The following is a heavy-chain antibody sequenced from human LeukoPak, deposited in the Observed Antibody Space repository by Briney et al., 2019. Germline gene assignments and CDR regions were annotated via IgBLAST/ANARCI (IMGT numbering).Heavy chain of an antibody. J-gene: IGHJ4*02. CDR1: GGSLSGYY. Sequence: SETLSLTCTVPGGSLSGYYWNWIRQSPERGLEGIGYIYSDGSTDYNPSLTSRVTISIDPATSQFSLRLRSVTAADTAVYYCAGRYGSSNGFNLEYWGQGTLVTVSS. D-gene: IGHD2-2*01. CDR2: IYSDGST. V-gene: IGHV4-4*09. CDR3: AGRYGSSNGFNLEY.